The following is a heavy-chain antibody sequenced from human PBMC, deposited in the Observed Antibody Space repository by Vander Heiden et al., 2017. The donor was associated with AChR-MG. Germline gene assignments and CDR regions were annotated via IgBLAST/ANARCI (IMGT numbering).Heavy chain of an antibody. CDR3: AHRRREQWLVTRSGWFDP. V-gene: IGHV2-5*02. D-gene: IGHD6-19*01. J-gene: IGHJ5*02. CDR2: IYWDDDK. Sequence: QLTLKESGPTLVKPTQTLTLTCPFSGFPLSTRGVGVGWIRQPPGKALEWLALIYWDDDKRYSPSLKSRLTITKDTSKNQVVLTMTNMDPVDTATYYCAHRRREQWLVTRSGWFDPWGQGTLVTVSS. CDR1: GFPLSTRGVG.